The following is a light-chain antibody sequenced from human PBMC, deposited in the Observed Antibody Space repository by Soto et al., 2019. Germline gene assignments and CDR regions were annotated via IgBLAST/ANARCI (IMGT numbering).Light chain of an antibody. Sequence: EIVLTQSPGTLSLSPGERATLSCRASQSVYSSHLAWYRQKPGQVPRLLIYDASSRATGIPDRFSGSGSGIDFTLTISRLEPEDFAVYYCQQYHSAPFTFGPGTKVDIK. CDR2: DAS. V-gene: IGKV3-20*01. J-gene: IGKJ3*01. CDR1: QSVYSSH. CDR3: QQYHSAPFT.